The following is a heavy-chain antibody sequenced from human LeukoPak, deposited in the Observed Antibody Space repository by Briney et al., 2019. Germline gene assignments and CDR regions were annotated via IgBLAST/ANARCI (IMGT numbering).Heavy chain of an antibody. CDR3: AKCGNGWLVRGTWFDP. CDR1: GFTFSNYW. CDR2: ISGSGGST. V-gene: IGHV3-23*01. Sequence: GGSLRLSCAASGFTFSNYWMSWVRQAPGKGLEWVSAISGSGGSTYYADSVKGRFTISRDNSKNTLYLQMNSLRAEDTAVYYCAKCGNGWLVRGTWFDPWGQGTLVTVSS. J-gene: IGHJ5*02. D-gene: IGHD6-19*01.